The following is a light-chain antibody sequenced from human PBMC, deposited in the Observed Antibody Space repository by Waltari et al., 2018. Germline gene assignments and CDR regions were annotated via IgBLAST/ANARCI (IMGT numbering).Light chain of an antibody. Sequence: QSALTQPASVSGSPGQSITISCTGTSSDIGNYNNYVSWYQQHPGKAPKLMIYDVSERPSGVSNRFSGSKSGNTASLTISGLQAEDEADYYCWSYAGDRIVVFGGGTKLTVL. CDR1: SSDIGNYNNY. V-gene: IGLV2-23*02. CDR2: DVS. J-gene: IGLJ2*01. CDR3: WSYAGDRIVV.